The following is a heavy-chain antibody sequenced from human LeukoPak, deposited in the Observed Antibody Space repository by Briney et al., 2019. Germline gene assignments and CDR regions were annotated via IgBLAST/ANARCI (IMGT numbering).Heavy chain of an antibody. D-gene: IGHD1-1*01. V-gene: IGHV3-43*02. CDR3: ARVLGLEIELDY. CDR2: ISGDGGST. J-gene: IGHJ4*02. CDR1: GFTFDDYA. Sequence: GGSLRLSCAASGFTFDDYAMLWVRRPPGKGLEWVSLISGDGGSTYYADSVKGRFTISRDNAKNSLYLQMNSLRAEDTAVYYCARVLGLEIELDYWGQGTLVTVSS.